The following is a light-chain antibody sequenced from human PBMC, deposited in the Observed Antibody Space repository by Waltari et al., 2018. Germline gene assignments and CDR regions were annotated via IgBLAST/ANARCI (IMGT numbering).Light chain of an antibody. CDR2: AAS. CDR3: QQSYSTPLT. CDR1: QSIGIY. J-gene: IGKJ4*01. Sequence: DIQMTQSPSSLSASVGDRVTVTCRASQSIGIYLNWYQQKPGKPPKLLIYAASSLQSGVPSVFSGGVSGTDFTLTISSLQPEDFATYYCQQSYSTPLTFGGGTKVEIK. V-gene: IGKV1-39*01.